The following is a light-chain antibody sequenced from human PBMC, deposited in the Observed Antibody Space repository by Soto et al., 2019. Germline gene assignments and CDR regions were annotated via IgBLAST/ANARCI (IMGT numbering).Light chain of an antibody. J-gene: IGKJ4*01. Sequence: DIQMTQSPSTLSASVGDRVTITCRASQSISSWLACYQQKPGKAPKLLIYDASSLESGVPSRFRGSGSGTEFTLTIICLQTADFATDYCQQYNSYFLTFGGGTKVAIK. CDR3: QQYNSYFLT. CDR2: DAS. V-gene: IGKV1-5*01. CDR1: QSISSW.